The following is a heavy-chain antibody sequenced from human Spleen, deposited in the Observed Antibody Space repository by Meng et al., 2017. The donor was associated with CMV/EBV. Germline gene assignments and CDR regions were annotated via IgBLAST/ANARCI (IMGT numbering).Heavy chain of an antibody. CDR2: IKQDGSEK. CDR1: GFTFSGYW. D-gene: IGHD5-18*01. CDR3: ASIGIYTYGLDY. J-gene: IGHJ4*02. V-gene: IGHV3-7*01. Sequence: GESLKISCAASGFTFSGYWMTWVRQAPGKGLEWVANIKQDGSEKNYVDSVKGRFTISRDNAKNSLYLQMNSLRAEDTAVYYCASIGIYTYGLDYWGQGTLVTVSS.